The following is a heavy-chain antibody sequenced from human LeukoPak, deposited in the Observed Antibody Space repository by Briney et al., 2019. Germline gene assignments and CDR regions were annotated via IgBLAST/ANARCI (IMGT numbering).Heavy chain of an antibody. CDR2: IKQDGSEK. V-gene: IGHV3-7*01. J-gene: IGHJ4*02. CDR3: ARAGALWFGELYHY. Sequence: GESLRLSCAASGFTFSSYWMSWVRQAPGKGLEWVANIKQDGSEKYYVDSVKGRFTISRDNAKNSLYLQMNSLRAEDTAVYYCARAGALWFGELYHYWGQGTLVTVSS. CDR1: GFTFSSYW. D-gene: IGHD3-10*01.